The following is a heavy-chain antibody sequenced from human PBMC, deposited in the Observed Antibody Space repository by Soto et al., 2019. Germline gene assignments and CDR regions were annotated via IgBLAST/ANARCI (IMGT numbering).Heavy chain of an antibody. CDR3: ARVGGYCSGGSCYANFDY. CDR2: ISGDGGST. V-gene: IGHV3-23*01. Sequence: GGSLRLSCAASGSTFSSYAMSWVRQAPGKGLEWVSAISGDGGSTDYADSVKGRFTISRDNAKNTLYLQMNSLRAEDTAVYYCARVGGYCSGGSCYANFDYWGPGTLVTVSS. J-gene: IGHJ4*02. CDR1: GSTFSSYA. D-gene: IGHD2-15*01.